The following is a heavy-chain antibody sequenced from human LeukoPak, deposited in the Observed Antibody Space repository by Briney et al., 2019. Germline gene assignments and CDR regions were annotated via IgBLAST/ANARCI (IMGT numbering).Heavy chain of an antibody. V-gene: IGHV1-8*01. CDR3: ARDFTARPYSSSWYPFDY. Sequence: ASVKVSCKASGYTFTSYDINWVRQATGQGLEWMGWMNPNSGNTGYAQKFQGRVTMTRNTSISTAYMELSSLRSEDTAVYYCARDFTARPYSSSWYPFDYWGQGTLVTVSS. CDR2: MNPNSGNT. CDR1: GYTFTSYD. J-gene: IGHJ4*02. D-gene: IGHD6-13*01.